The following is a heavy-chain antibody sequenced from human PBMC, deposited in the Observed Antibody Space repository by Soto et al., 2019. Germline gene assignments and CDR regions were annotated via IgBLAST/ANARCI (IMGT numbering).Heavy chain of an antibody. CDR2: ISAYNGNT. J-gene: IGHJ4*02. Sequence: QVQLVQSGAEVKKPGASVKVSCKASGYTFTSYGINWVRQAPGQRLEWMGWISAYNGNTNYAQKIQGRVTMTRDTYTSIAYMELRSMRSDDTAVYYCARETSIAAADYWGQGTLVTVSS. D-gene: IGHD6-13*01. CDR1: GYTFTSYG. V-gene: IGHV1-18*01. CDR3: ARETSIAAADY.